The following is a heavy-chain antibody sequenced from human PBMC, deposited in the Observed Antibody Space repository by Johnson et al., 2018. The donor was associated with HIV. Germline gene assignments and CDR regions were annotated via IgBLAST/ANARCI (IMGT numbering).Heavy chain of an antibody. D-gene: IGHD6-13*01. J-gene: IGHJ3*02. CDR1: GFTFSNAW. CDR3: TTDLAAVGSGAFDI. CDR2: LKRKIDGGTT. Sequence: VQVVESGGVVVQPGGSLRLSCAASGFTFSNAWMSWVRQAPGKGLEWVGRLKRKIDGGTTDYAAPVKGRFTISRDDSKNTLYLQMNSLKTEDTAVYYCTTDLAAVGSGAFDIWGQGTMVTVSS. V-gene: IGHV3-15*01.